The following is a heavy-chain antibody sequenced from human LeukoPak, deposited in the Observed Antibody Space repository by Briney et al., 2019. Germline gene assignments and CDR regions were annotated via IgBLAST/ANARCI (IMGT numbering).Heavy chain of an antibody. V-gene: IGHV3-66*01. CDR3: ARDRFSDYEADY. Sequence: PGGSLRLSCAASGFTVSSNYMSWVRQAPGKGLEWVSLIYSDGSTYYADSVKGRFTISRDNSKNTLSLQMNSLRDEDTAVYYCARDRFSDYEADYWGQGTLVTVSS. D-gene: IGHD4-17*01. J-gene: IGHJ4*02. CDR2: IYSDGST. CDR1: GFTVSSNY.